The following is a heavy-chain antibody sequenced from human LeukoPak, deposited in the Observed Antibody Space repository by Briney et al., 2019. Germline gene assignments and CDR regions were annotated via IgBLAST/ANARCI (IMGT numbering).Heavy chain of an antibody. CDR2: INHSGST. D-gene: IGHD3-9*01. CDR3: ASRDNDILTGYYSTVGGDY. CDR1: GGSFSGYY. Sequence: SETLSLTCAVYGGSFSGYYWSWIRQPPGKGLEWIGEINHSGSTNYNPSLKSRVTISVDTSKNQFSLKLSSVTAADTAVYYCASRDNDILTGYYSTVGGDYWGQGTLVTVSS. V-gene: IGHV4-34*01. J-gene: IGHJ4*02.